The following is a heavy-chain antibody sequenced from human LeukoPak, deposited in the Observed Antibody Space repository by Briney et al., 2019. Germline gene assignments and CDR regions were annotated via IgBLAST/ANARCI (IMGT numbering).Heavy chain of an antibody. CDR2: ISGDGGST. D-gene: IGHD5-12*01. Sequence: PGGSLRLSCAASGFTFDDDAMHWVRQAPGKGLEWVSVISGDGGSTYYADSVKGRFTISRENSKNSLYLQMNSLRTEDTALYYCAKEGYSGYDLDYWGQGTLVTVSS. CDR3: AKEGYSGYDLDY. V-gene: IGHV3-43*02. CDR1: GFTFDDDA. J-gene: IGHJ4*02.